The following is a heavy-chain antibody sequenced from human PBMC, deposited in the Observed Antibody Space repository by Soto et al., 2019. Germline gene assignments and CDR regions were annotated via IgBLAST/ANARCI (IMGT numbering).Heavy chain of an antibody. D-gene: IGHD3-3*01. CDR1: GFTFSSYA. CDR3: ATNGRGDFWSGYSPLGAFDI. J-gene: IGHJ3*02. V-gene: IGHV3-23*01. CDR2: ISGGGGST. Sequence: QPGGSLRLSCAASGFTFSSYAMSWVRQAPGKGLEWVSAISGGGGSTYYADSVKGRFTISRDNSKNTLYLQMNILRGEDTAVYYCATNGRGDFWSGYSPLGAFDIWGQGTMVTVSS.